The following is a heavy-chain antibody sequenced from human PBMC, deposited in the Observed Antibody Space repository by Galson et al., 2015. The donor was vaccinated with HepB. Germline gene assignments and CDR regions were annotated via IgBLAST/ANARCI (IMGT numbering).Heavy chain of an antibody. J-gene: IGHJ4*02. CDR1: GFTFSGSA. Sequence: SLRLSCAGSGFTFSGSAMHWGRQASGKGLEWVGRIGSDSYNHATAYTASVKGRFTISRDDSKNTAFLQMNSLRTEDTAVYYCLRMGDLSGYSSCWGQGTLVTVSS. CDR3: LRMGDLSGYSSC. D-gene: IGHD3-22*01. CDR2: IGSDSYNHAT. V-gene: IGHV3-73*01.